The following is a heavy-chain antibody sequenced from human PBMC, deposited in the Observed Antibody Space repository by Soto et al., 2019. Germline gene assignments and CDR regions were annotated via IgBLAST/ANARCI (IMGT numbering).Heavy chain of an antibody. CDR2: INHGGDT. V-gene: IGHV4-34*01. CDR1: GGSFSAYY. CDR3: ARSRKKEHFYNYGLDV. D-gene: IGHD1-1*01. Sequence: PSETLSLTCAVYGGSFSAYYWSWIRQPPMKGPEWIGDINHGGDTKYNPSLKSRVTMSVDTSKNQFSLNLSSVTAADTAIYFCARSRKKEHFYNYGLDVWGQGTTVTVSS. J-gene: IGHJ6*02.